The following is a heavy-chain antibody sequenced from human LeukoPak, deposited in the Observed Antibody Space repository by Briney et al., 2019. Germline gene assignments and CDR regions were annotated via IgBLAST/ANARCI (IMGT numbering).Heavy chain of an antibody. D-gene: IGHD3-22*01. CDR3: ARRLTYFDSSGYLDY. Sequence: GGSLRLSCAASGFTFSSYAMSWVRQAPGKGLEWVSSISSVNNYISYADSVKGRFTISRDNAKSSLYLQMNSLRAEDTAVYFCARRLTYFDSSGYLDYWGQGTLVTVSS. CDR2: ISSVNNYI. V-gene: IGHV3-21*01. CDR1: GFTFSSYA. J-gene: IGHJ4*02.